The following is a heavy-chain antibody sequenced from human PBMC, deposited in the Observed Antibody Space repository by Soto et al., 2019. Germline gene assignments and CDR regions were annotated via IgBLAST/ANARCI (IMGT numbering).Heavy chain of an antibody. V-gene: IGHV3-53*04. CDR3: ARSEGPSGWHYYYFGMDV. J-gene: IGHJ6*02. CDR1: GFTVSSNY. Sequence: EVQLVESGGGVVQPGGSLRLSCAASGFTVSSNYMSWVRQAPGKGLEWVAVIYSGGSTYSADSVKGRFTISRHNSKNTLYLQMNSLRAEDTAVYYCARSEGPSGWHYYYFGMDVWGQGTTVTVSS. CDR2: IYSGGST. D-gene: IGHD6-19*01.